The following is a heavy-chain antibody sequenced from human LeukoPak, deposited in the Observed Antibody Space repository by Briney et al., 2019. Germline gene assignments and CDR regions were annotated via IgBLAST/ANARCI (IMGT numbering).Heavy chain of an antibody. CDR3: ARHDPYYDFWSGYFPGPFDY. J-gene: IGHJ4*02. CDR1: GCSISSYY. D-gene: IGHD3-3*01. CDR2: IYTSGST. Sequence: AETLSLTCAASGCSISSYYWSWIRQPPGKGLEWIGDIYTSGSTNYNPSLKSRVTISVDTSKDKFSLKLSSVTAADTAVYYCARHDPYYDFWSGYFPGPFDYWGQGTLVTVSS. V-gene: IGHV4-4*09.